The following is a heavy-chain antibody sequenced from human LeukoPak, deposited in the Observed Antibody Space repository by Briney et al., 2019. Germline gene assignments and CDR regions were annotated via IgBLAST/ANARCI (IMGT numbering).Heavy chain of an antibody. CDR2: INHSGST. Sequence: SETLSLTCAVYGGSFSGYYWSWIRQPPGKGLEWIGEINHSGSTNYNPSLKSRVTISVDTSKNQFSLKLSSVTAADTAVYYCARFYDYVWGSYRYRRRIFDPWGQGTLVTVSS. D-gene: IGHD3-16*02. CDR1: GGSFSGYY. CDR3: ARFYDYVWGSYRYRRRIFDP. J-gene: IGHJ5*02. V-gene: IGHV4-34*01.